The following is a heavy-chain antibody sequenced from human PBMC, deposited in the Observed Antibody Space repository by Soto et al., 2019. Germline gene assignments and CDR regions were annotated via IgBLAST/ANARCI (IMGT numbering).Heavy chain of an antibody. D-gene: IGHD3-10*01. Sequence: EVQLAESGGGLVKPGGSLRLSCAASGFIFSNYDMKWVRQAPGKGLEWVSSITSGGRYIYYAGSVKGRFTISRDDAKNSLYLQMNSLRAEDTAMYFCARDRGGSERDYWGQGPLVTVSS. CDR1: GFIFSNYD. J-gene: IGHJ4*02. CDR2: ITSGGRYI. V-gene: IGHV3-21*01. CDR3: ARDRGGSERDY.